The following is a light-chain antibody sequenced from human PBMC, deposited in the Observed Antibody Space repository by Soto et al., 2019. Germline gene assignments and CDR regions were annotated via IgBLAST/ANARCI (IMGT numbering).Light chain of an antibody. CDR2: DAS. Sequence: ENVLTQSPATLSLSPGERATLSCRASQSVITYLAWYQQKPGQGPRLLIYDASNRATGVPARFTGSGSGTEFTLTISSLEPEDFAVYYCQQGNSWPLTFGGGTKVEIK. V-gene: IGKV3-11*01. J-gene: IGKJ4*01. CDR1: QSVITY. CDR3: QQGNSWPLT.